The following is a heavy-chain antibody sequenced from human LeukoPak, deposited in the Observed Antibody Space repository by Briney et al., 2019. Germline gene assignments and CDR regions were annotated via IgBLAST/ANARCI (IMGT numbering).Heavy chain of an antibody. V-gene: IGHV3-7*01. D-gene: IGHD3-9*01. CDR2: IKQDGSEK. J-gene: IGHJ4*02. CDR3: ARDYRPSYYDILTGYYRGRANYFDY. Sequence: GGSLRLSCAASGFTFSSYWMSWVRQAPGKGLEWVANIKQDGSEKYYVDSVKGRFTISRDNAKNSLYPQMNSLRAEDTAVYYCARDYRPSYYDILTGYYRGRANYFDYWGQGTLVTVSS. CDR1: GFTFSSYW.